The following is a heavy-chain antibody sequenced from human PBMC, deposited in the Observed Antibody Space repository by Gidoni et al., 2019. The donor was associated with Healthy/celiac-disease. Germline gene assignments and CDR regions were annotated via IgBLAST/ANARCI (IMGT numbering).Heavy chain of an antibody. CDR2: IVPSDSYT. D-gene: IGHD2-15*01. J-gene: IGHJ4*02. CDR1: GYRFISYW. Sequence: QLLQSGAEVKQPGETLRIPCKGSGYRFISYWISWVRLVTGKGLEWMGRIVPSDSYTNYSQSFQGHVTIAADKSISTAYLQWSSLKASDTAMYYCARHELGYCSGGSCHREFDDWGQGTLVTVSS. CDR3: ARHELGYCSGGSCHREFDD. V-gene: IGHV5-10-1*03.